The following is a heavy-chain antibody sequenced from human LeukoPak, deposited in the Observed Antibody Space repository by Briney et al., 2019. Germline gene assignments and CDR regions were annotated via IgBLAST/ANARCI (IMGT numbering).Heavy chain of an antibody. CDR2: ISGNGAMT. CDR3: AKGIRYCSGGTCSIGPDAFDV. CDR1: GLTFSGYA. Sequence: GGSLRLSCEASGLTFSGYAMSWVRQAPGKGLEWVSAISGNGAMTYHTDSVGGRFTISRDNSKSTLYLQMDSLRADDTALYYCAKGIRYCSGGTCSIGPDAFDVWGQGTWVTVSS. V-gene: IGHV3-23*01. J-gene: IGHJ3*01. D-gene: IGHD2-15*01.